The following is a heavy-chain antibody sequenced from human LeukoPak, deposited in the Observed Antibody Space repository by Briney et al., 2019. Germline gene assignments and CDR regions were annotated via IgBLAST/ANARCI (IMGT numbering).Heavy chain of an antibody. V-gene: IGHV3-53*01. CDR3: ARAEVGATPFVFDY. D-gene: IGHD1-26*01. J-gene: IGHJ4*02. CDR2: IYSGGST. Sequence: GGSLRLSCAASGFTVTSNYMSWVRQAPGKGLEWVSVIYSGGSTYYADSVKGRFTISRDNSKNTLYLQMNSLRAEDTAVYYCARAEVGATPFVFDYWGQGTLVTVSS. CDR1: GFTVTSNY.